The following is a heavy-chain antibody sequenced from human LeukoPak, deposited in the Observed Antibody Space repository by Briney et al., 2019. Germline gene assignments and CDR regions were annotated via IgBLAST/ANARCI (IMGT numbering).Heavy chain of an antibody. V-gene: IGHV5-51*01. J-gene: IGHJ4*02. CDR3: ARRVKGYSGYSDY. D-gene: IGHD5-12*01. Sequence: GESLKISCECSGYSFTSYWIGWVRQLPGKGLEWMGIIYPGDSDTRYSPSFQGQVTISADKSISAAYLQWSSLKASDTAMYYCARRVKGYSGYSDYWGQGTLVTVSS. CDR2: IYPGDSDT. CDR1: GYSFTSYW.